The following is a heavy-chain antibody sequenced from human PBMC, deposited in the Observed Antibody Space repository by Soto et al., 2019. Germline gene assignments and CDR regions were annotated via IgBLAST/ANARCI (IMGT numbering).Heavy chain of an antibody. D-gene: IGHD3-22*01. CDR3: ARGTTYYYDSSGADY. V-gene: IGHV4-30-4*01. CDR2: IYYSGST. CDR1: GGSISSGDYY. J-gene: IGHJ4*02. Sequence: SETLSLTCTVSGGSISSGDYYWSWIRQPPGKGLEWIGYIYYSGSTYYNPSLKSRVTISVDTSKNQFSLKLSSVTAADTAVYYCARGTTYYYDSSGADYWGQGTLVTVSS.